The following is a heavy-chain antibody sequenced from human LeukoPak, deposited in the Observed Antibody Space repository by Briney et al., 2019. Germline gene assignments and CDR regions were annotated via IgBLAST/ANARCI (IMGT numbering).Heavy chain of an antibody. J-gene: IGHJ4*02. CDR3: ARDLPYSSSWESIDY. Sequence: GASVKVSCTASGYTFTGYYMHWVRQAPGQGLEWMGWISTYNGKTNYAQKIQGRVTMTTDTSTSTAYMELRSLRSDDTAVYYCARDLPYSSSWESIDYWGQGTLVTVSS. CDR2: ISTYNGKT. CDR1: GYTFTGYY. V-gene: IGHV1-18*04. D-gene: IGHD6-13*01.